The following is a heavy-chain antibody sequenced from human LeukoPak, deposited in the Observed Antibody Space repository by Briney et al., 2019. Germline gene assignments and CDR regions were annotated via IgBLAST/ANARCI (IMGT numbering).Heavy chain of an antibody. J-gene: IGHJ4*02. CDR2: ISAYNGNT. V-gene: IGHV1-18*01. D-gene: IGHD3-9*01. CDR3: ARVSHPLRYFDWLSQRKNYFDY. CDR1: GYTFTSYG. Sequence: ASVKVSCKASGYTFTSYGISWVRQAPGQGLEWMGWISAYNGNTNYAQKLQGRVTMTTDTSTSTAYMELRSLRSDDTAVYYCARVSHPLRYFDWLSQRKNYFDYWGQGTLVTVCS.